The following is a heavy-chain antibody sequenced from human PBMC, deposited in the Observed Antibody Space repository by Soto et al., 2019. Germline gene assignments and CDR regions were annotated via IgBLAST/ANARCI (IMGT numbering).Heavy chain of an antibody. D-gene: IGHD5-18*01. V-gene: IGHV3-23*01. J-gene: IGHJ4*01. Sequence: GRSLTLACATSGFTFHDYAMSWVSQAPGKGLEWVSAIAFTGSATYYADSVKGRFTISRDNSKNIVYLQMNSLRVDDTALYYCVKEVETVRLVGLAVWAHGTQETVSS. CDR1: GFTFHDYA. CDR2: IAFTGSAT. CDR3: VKEVETVRLVGLAV.